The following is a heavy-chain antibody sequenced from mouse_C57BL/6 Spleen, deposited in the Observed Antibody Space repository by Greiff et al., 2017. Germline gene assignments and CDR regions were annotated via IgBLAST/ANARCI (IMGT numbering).Heavy chain of an antibody. CDR1: GFNFKDYY. J-gene: IGHJ4*01. D-gene: IGHD2-14*01. CDR3: TREGYRYAMDY. V-gene: IGHV14-2*01. CDR2: IDPEDGAT. Sequence: EVQLQQSGAELVKPGASVKLSCTASGFNFKDYYMHWVKQRTEQGLEWIGRIDPEDGATKYAPKFQGKATLTVDTSSNTAYLQLSSLTSEDTADYYWTREGYRYAMDYWGQGTSVTVSS.